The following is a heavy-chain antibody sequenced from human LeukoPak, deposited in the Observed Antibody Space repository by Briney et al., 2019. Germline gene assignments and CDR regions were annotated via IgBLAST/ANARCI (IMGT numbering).Heavy chain of an antibody. Sequence: PGGSLRLSCAASGFTFSSNYMSWVRQAPGKGLERVSVIYSGGSTYYADSVKGRFTISRHNSKNTLYLQMNSLRAEDTAVYYCARGSGWYNYYGMDVWGQGTTVTVSS. CDR2: IYSGGST. D-gene: IGHD6-19*01. CDR1: GFTFSSNY. J-gene: IGHJ6*02. V-gene: IGHV3-53*04. CDR3: ARGSGWYNYYGMDV.